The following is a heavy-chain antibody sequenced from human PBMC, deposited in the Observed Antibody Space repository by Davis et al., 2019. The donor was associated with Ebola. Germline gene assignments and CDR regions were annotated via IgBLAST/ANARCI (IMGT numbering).Heavy chain of an antibody. CDR2: ISYDGSNK. Sequence: GESLKISCAASGFTFSSYGMHWVRQAPGKGLEWVAVISYDGSNKYYADSVKGRFTISRDNAKNSLYLQMSSLRAEDTAVYYCARGLQTRWRVGWGMDVWGQGTTVTVSS. CDR3: ARGLQTRWRVGWGMDV. J-gene: IGHJ6*02. V-gene: IGHV3-30*03. D-gene: IGHD3-16*01. CDR1: GFTFSSYG.